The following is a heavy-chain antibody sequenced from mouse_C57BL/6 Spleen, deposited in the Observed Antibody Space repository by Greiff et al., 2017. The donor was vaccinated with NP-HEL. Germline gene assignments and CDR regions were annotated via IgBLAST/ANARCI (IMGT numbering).Heavy chain of an antibody. CDR1: GYTFTSYW. CDR3: ARGRTAQATSGFAY. D-gene: IGHD3-2*02. V-gene: IGHV1-72*01. CDR2: IDPTRGGT. Sequence: QVQLQQPGAELVKPGASVKLSCKASGYTFTSYWMPWVKQRPGRGLAWIGRIDPTRGGTKYNEKFKSKATLTVDKPSSTPYMQLSSLKSEDSAVYYCARGRTAQATSGFAYWGQGTLVTVSA. J-gene: IGHJ3*01.